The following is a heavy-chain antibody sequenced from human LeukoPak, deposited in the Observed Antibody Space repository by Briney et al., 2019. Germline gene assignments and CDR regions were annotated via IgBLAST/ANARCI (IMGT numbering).Heavy chain of an antibody. Sequence: GGSLRLSCAASGFTFSDDYMSWIRQAPGKGLEWVSYISSSGDTIYYADSMKGRFTISRDNAKNSLYLQMNSLRAEDTAVYYCAMSRGYSGTYCVDYWGQGTLVTVSS. CDR2: ISSSGDTI. D-gene: IGHD1-26*01. CDR3: AMSRGYSGTYCVDY. J-gene: IGHJ4*02. CDR1: GFTFSDDY. V-gene: IGHV3-11*01.